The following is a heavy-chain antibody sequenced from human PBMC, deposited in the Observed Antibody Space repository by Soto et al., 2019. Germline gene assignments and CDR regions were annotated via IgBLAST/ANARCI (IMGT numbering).Heavy chain of an antibody. CDR2: IYYSGST. V-gene: IGHV4-59*01. CDR1: GGSISSYY. Sequence: DTLSLTCTVSGGSISSYYWSWIRQPPGKGLEWIGYIYYSGSTNYNPSLKSRVTISVDTSKNQFSLKLSSVTAADTAVYYCARAGDGYNTLQYNWFDPWGQGTLVTVSS. J-gene: IGHJ5*02. CDR3: ARAGDGYNTLQYNWFDP. D-gene: IGHD5-12*01.